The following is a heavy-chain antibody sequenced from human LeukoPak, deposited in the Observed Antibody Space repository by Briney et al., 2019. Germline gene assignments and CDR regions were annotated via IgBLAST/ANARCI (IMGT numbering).Heavy chain of an antibody. Sequence: PGGSLRLSCAASGFTFSSYGMHWVRQAPGKGLEWVAVISYDGSNKYYADSVKGRFTISRDNSKNTLYLQVNSLRAEDTAVYYCAKVSVGDYSHAFGYWGQGTLVTVSS. CDR1: GFTFSSYG. CDR2: ISYDGSNK. CDR3: AKVSVGDYSHAFGY. J-gene: IGHJ4*02. V-gene: IGHV3-30*18. D-gene: IGHD2-21*02.